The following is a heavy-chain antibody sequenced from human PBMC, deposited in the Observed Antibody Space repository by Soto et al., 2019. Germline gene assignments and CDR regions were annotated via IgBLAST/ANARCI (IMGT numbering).Heavy chain of an antibody. CDR2: IYNSGNT. CDR1: GGSISNYY. Sequence: SETLSLTCTVSGGSISNYYWSWIRQPPGKGLEWIGYIYNSGNTYYNPSLRGRVTISVDTSKNQFSLNLSSLTAADTAVYYCARENYDSSAAHFLDYWGQGTLVTVS. D-gene: IGHD3-22*01. CDR3: ARENYDSSAAHFLDY. J-gene: IGHJ4*02. V-gene: IGHV4-59*01.